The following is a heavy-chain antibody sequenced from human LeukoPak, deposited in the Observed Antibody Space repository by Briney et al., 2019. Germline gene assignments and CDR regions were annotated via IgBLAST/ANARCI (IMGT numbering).Heavy chain of an antibody. V-gene: IGHV1-2*02. J-gene: IGHJ4*02. Sequence: GASVKVSCKASGYTFTGYYMHWVRQAPGQGLEWMGWINPNSGGTNYAQKFQGRVTMTRDTSISTAYMELSRLRSDDTAVYYCARGIDKLVATIPGNYWGQGTLVTVSP. CDR2: INPNSGGT. CDR1: GYTFTGYY. D-gene: IGHD5-12*01. CDR3: ARGIDKLVATIPGNY.